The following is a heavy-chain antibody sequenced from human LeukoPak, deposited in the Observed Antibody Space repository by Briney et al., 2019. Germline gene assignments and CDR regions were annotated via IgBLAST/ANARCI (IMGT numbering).Heavy chain of an antibody. J-gene: IGHJ6*03. CDR2: ISGGGDTI. V-gene: IGHV3-48*03. D-gene: IGHD3-10*01. CDR3: AKDPWRPSSGPYMDV. CDR1: GFTFSNYE. Sequence: QSGGSLRLSCAASGFTFSNYEINWVRQAPGKGLEWVSYISGGGDTIYYADSVKGRFTISRDNAKNLLYLQMSSLRAEDTAVYYCAKDPWRPSSGPYMDVWGKGTTVTVSS.